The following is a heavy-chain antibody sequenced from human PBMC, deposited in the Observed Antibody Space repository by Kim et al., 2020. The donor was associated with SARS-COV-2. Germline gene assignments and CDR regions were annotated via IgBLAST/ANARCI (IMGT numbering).Heavy chain of an antibody. J-gene: IGHJ3*02. V-gene: IGHV4-4*07. D-gene: IGHD3-3*01. CDR1: GGSISSYY. Sequence: SETLSLTCTVSGGSISSYYWSWIRQPAGKGLEWIGRIYTSGSTNYNPSLKSRVTMSVDTSKNQFSLKLGSVTAADTAVYYCARDRRITIFGVVIEDAFDIWGQGTMVTVSS. CDR3: ARDRRITIFGVVIEDAFDI. CDR2: IYTSGST.